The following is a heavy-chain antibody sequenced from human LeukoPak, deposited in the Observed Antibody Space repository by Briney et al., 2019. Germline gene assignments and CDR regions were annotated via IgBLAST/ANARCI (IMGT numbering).Heavy chain of an antibody. D-gene: IGHD3-10*01. CDR3: AGNLREWSYKIYRTDSRTEIYDY. CDR1: GFTFSSYW. J-gene: IGHJ4*02. CDR2: IKQDGSEK. V-gene: IGHV3-7*01. Sequence: GGSLRLSCAASGFTFSSYWMSWVRQAPGKGLQWVANIKQDGSEKYYVDSVKGRFTISRDNAKNSLYLQMNSLRAEDTAVYYCAGNLREWSYKIYRTDSRTEIYDYWGQGTLVTVSS.